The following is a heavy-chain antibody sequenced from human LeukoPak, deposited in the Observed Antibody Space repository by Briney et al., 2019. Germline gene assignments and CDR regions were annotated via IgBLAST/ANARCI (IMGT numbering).Heavy chain of an antibody. V-gene: IGHV4-34*01. Sequence: PSETLSLTCAVYAYPLTNHYWIWIRQPPGKGPEWIGEINHSGGTNYNPSLKSRVTISVDTSKNQFFLKLTSVTAADTAVYYCARGPAAIHPWGQGTLVTVSS. CDR2: INHSGGT. CDR1: AYPLTNHY. D-gene: IGHD2-2*01. CDR3: ARGPAAIHP. J-gene: IGHJ5*02.